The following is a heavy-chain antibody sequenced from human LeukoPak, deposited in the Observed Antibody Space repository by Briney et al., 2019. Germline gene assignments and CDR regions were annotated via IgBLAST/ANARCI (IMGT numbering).Heavy chain of an antibody. D-gene: IGHD6-6*01. V-gene: IGHV4-34*01. CDR2: IHHSGTT. Sequence: PSHTLSLTCAVYGGSFKDNYWRWIRQPPGKGLEWSGEIHHSGTTNYNPSLTSRVTMSLDTSKNQLSLKLNPVAAADTAVYYCARGGIEARPNWFDPWGQGTLVTVSS. CDR1: GGSFKDNY. J-gene: IGHJ5*02. CDR3: ARGGIEARPNWFDP.